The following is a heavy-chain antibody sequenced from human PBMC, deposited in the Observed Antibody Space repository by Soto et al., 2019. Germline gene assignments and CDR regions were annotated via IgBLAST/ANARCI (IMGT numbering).Heavy chain of an antibody. D-gene: IGHD5-12*01. CDR1: GYTFTSYY. CDR2: INPSGGST. V-gene: IGHV1-46*01. Sequence: GASVKVSCKASGYTFTSYYMHWVRQAPGQGLEWMGIINPSGGSTSYAQKFQGRVTMTRDTSTSTVYMELSSLRSEDTAVYYCATYSGYDHQDNYYYYGMDVLGPRDHGHRLL. CDR3: ATYSGYDHQDNYYYYGMDV. J-gene: IGHJ6*02.